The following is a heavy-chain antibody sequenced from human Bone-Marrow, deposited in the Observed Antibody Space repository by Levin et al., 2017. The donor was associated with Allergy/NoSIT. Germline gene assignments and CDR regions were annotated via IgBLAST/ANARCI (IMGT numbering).Heavy chain of an antibody. Sequence: SCAASGFTFSNYGMHWVRQAPGKGLEWVAVISYDGSDKYYADSVKGRFTISRDNSKNTLYLQMNSLRAEDTAVYYCAKDFGYYGSGSTYFDYWGQGTLVTVSS. CDR3: AKDFGYYGSGSTYFDY. CDR1: GFTFSNYG. CDR2: ISYDGSDK. D-gene: IGHD3-10*01. J-gene: IGHJ4*02. V-gene: IGHV3-30*18.